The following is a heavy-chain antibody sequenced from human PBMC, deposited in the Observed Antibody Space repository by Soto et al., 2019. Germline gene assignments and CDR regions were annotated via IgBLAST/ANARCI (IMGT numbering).Heavy chain of an antibody. V-gene: IGHV3-43*01. CDR1: GFTFDDYN. CDR3: AKDIRYYYDSSGYYD. CDR2: ISWDGGST. Sequence: PGGSLRLSCAASGFTFDDYNMHWVRQAPGKGLEWVSLISWDGGSTYYADSVKGRFTITRDNSKNSLYLQMNSLRTEDTALYYCAKDIRYYYDSSGYYDWGQGTLVTVSS. J-gene: IGHJ4*02. D-gene: IGHD3-22*01.